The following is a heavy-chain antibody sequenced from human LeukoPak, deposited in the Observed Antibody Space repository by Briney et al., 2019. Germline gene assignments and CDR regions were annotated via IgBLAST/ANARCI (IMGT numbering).Heavy chain of an antibody. Sequence: ASVKVSCKASGYAFTSYGISWVRQAPGQGLEWMGWISSYNGNTNYAQKLQGRATMTTDTSTSTAYMELRSLRSDDTAVYYCARGSFPSDDILTGPFDNWGQGTLVTVSS. CDR2: ISSYNGNT. CDR1: GYAFTSYG. D-gene: IGHD3-9*01. CDR3: ARGSFPSDDILTGPFDN. J-gene: IGHJ4*02. V-gene: IGHV1-18*01.